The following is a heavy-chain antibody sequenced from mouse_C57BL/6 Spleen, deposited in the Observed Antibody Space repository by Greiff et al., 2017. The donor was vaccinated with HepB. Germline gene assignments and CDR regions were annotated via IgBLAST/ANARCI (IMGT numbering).Heavy chain of an antibody. V-gene: IGHV1-82*01. J-gene: IGHJ3*01. Sequence: VQGVESGPELVKPGASVKISCKASGYAFSSSWMNWVKQRPGKGLEWIGRIYPGDGDTNYNGKFKGKATLTADKSSSTAYMQLSSLTSEDSAVYFCARSGTGPAWFAYWGQGTLVTVSA. D-gene: IGHD4-1*01. CDR2: IYPGDGDT. CDR3: ARSGTGPAWFAY. CDR1: GYAFSSSW.